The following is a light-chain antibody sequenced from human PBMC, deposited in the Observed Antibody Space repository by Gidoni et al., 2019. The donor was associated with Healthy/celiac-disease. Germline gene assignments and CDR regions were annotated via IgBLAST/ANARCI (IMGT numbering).Light chain of an antibody. CDR2: EVS. Sequence: QSALTQPASVSVSPGQSITISCTGTSSDVGGYNYVSWYQQHPGKASKLMIYEVSNRPSGVSNRFSGSKSGNTASLTISGLQAEDEADYYCSSYTSSSTHDLVFGGGTKLTVL. J-gene: IGLJ2*01. CDR1: SSDVGGYNY. CDR3: SSYTSSSTHDLV. V-gene: IGLV2-14*01.